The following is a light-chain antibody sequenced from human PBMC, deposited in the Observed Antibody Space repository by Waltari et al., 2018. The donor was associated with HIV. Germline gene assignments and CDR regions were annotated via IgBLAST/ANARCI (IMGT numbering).Light chain of an antibody. J-gene: IGLJ3*02. V-gene: IGLV1-40*01. CDR3: QSYDSSLNAWV. Sequence: QSVLTQPPSVSGAPGQRAPITCPGSSSNIGARSHAHRYQQFPRTPPKLVIFANTNRPAGIPDRFSGSKSGTSASLVITGVQAEDEADYYCQSYDSSLNAWVFGGGTKLTVL. CDR1: SSNIGARSH. CDR2: ANT.